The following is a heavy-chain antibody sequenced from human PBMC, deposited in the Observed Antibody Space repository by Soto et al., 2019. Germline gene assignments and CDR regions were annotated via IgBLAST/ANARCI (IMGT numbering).Heavy chain of an antibody. J-gene: IGHJ4*02. CDR3: AAASSRVSSVVAAY. D-gene: IGHD2-15*01. CDR1: SDSLSSHF. CDR2: INPGPTSA. Sequence: GSVKVCFKASSDSLSSHFIHLVRQAPGEGLEWMGIINPGPTSASYSKEFQGRLTLTSDMPSRTVYMQLSNLRSDDTAVYYCAAASSRVSSVVAAYWGQGTMVTVSS. V-gene: IGHV1-46*01.